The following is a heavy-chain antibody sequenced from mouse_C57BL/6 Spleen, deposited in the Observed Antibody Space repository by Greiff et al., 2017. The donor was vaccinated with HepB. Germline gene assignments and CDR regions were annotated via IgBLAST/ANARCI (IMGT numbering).Heavy chain of an antibody. Sequence: QVQLQQPGAELVMPGASVKLSCKASGYTFTSYWMHWVKQRPGQGLEWIGEIDPSDSYTNYNQKFKGKSTLTVDKSSSTAYMQLSSLTSEDSAVYYCASLGAMDYWGQGTSVTVSS. D-gene: IGHD3-1*01. CDR2: IDPSDSYT. CDR3: ASLGAMDY. J-gene: IGHJ4*01. V-gene: IGHV1-69*01. CDR1: GYTFTSYW.